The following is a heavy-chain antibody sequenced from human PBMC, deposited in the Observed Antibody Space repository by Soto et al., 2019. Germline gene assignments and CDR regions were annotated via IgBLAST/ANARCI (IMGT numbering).Heavy chain of an antibody. J-gene: IGHJ4*02. D-gene: IGHD5-18*01. CDR3: ARGRATAISFVFDY. V-gene: IGHV3-66*01. CDR1: AFTVSSNY. CDR2: IYTSGNT. Sequence: EVQVVESGGDLVQPGGSLRLSCAASAFTVSSNYMTWVRQAPGKGLEWVAVIYTSGNTDYADSVKGRFTISRDNSKNAVSLQMNSLRTEDTAVYYCARGRATAISFVFDYWGQGTLLTVSS.